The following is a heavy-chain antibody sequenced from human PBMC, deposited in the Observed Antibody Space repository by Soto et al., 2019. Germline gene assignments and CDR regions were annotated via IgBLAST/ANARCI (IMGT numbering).Heavy chain of an antibody. CDR2: ISSSSSTI. J-gene: IGHJ6*02. V-gene: IGHV3-48*01. D-gene: IGHD3-22*01. CDR1: GFTFSSYS. CDR3: ARVVDYYDPYYYYGMDV. Sequence: PGGSLRLSCAASGFTFSSYSMNWVRQVPGKGLEWVSYISSSSSTIYYADSEKGRFTISRDNAKNSLYLQMNSLRAEDTAVYYCARVVDYYDPYYYYGMDVWGQGTTVTVSS.